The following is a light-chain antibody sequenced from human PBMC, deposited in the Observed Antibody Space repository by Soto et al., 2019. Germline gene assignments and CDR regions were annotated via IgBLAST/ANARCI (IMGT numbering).Light chain of an antibody. CDR2: DAS. J-gene: IGKJ4*01. CDR3: QQYGRSHT. CDR1: HSVGTH. Sequence: DIQMTQSPSSLSASVGDRVTISCRASHSVGTHLSWLQQKPGKAPTLVIYDASTPQRGVPFRFSGSGSGTDFTLTISRLEPEDFAVYYCQQYGRSHTFGGGTKVEIK. V-gene: IGKV1-39*01.